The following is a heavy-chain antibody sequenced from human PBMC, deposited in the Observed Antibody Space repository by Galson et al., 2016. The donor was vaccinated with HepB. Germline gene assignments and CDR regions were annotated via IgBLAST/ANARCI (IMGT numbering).Heavy chain of an antibody. J-gene: IGHJ4*02. Sequence: FLRLSCADSGFTFNTYGMNWVRQAPGKGLEWVSYISSASSIKYYADSVKGRFTISRDNARHSLYLQMNSLRDEDTAANYCATMDYNANSAYWGQGTLVTVSS. V-gene: IGHV3-48*02. D-gene: IGHD4-11*01. CDR2: ISSASSIK. CDR3: ATMDYNANSAY. CDR1: GFTFNTYG.